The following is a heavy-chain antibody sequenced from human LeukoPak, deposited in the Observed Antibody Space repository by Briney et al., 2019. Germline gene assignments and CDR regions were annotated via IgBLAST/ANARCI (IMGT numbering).Heavy chain of an antibody. CDR3: ARDDSSSRYGKWFDP. V-gene: IGHV1-69*04. CDR2: IIPIFGIA. J-gene: IGHJ5*02. Sequence: ASVKVSRKASGGTFSSYAIRWVRQAPAQGLEWMGRIIPIFGIANYAQKFHGRVTTTAHKSKSPACMDLTSLRSDDTAVYYCARDDSSSRYGKWFDPWGDGTLVTVSS. D-gene: IGHD6-13*01. CDR1: GGTFSSYA.